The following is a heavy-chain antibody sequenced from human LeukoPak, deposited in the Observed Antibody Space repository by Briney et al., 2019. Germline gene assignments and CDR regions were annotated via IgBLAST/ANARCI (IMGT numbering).Heavy chain of an antibody. CDR2: IYYSGST. D-gene: IGHD3-22*01. V-gene: IGHV4-59*01. Sequence: SETLSLTCTVSGGSIISYYWSWIRQPPGKGLEWIGYIYYSGSTNYNPSLKSRVSISVDTSKNQFSLQLSSVTAADTAVYYCARARDYYESSGYSYWGQGTPVTVSS. J-gene: IGHJ4*02. CDR3: ARARDYYESSGYSY. CDR1: GGSIISYY.